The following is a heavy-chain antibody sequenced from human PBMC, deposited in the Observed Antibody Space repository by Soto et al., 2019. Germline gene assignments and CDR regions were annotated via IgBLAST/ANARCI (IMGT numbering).Heavy chain of an antibody. J-gene: IGHJ4*02. CDR1: GFTFSSYA. D-gene: IGHD3-10*01. Sequence: GGSLRLSCAASGFTFSSYAMHWVRQAPGKGLEWVAVISYDGSNKYYADSVKGRFTISRDNSKNTLYLQMNSLRAEDTAVYYCAREVELKDYWGQGTLVTVSS. CDR3: AREVELKDY. V-gene: IGHV3-30-3*01. CDR2: ISYDGSNK.